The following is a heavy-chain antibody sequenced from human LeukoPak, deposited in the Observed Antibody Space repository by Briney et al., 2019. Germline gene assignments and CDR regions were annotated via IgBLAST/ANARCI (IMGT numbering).Heavy chain of an antibody. J-gene: IGHJ6*02. CDR1: GYTFTSYD. D-gene: IGHD6-13*01. V-gene: IGHV1-8*01. CDR2: MNPNSGNT. Sequence: ASVKVSCKASGYTFTSYDINWVRQATGQGLEWMGWMNPNSGNTGYAQKFQGRVTMTRNTSISTANMELSSLRSEDTAVYYCAREQAAAAPGAGGIYYYYGMDVWGQGTTVTVSS. CDR3: AREQAAAAPGAGGIYYYYGMDV.